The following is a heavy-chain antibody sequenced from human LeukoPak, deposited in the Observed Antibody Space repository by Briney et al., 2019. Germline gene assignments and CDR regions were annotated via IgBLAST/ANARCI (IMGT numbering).Heavy chain of an antibody. J-gene: IGHJ6*03. CDR2: INWNGGST. V-gene: IGHV3-20*04. CDR1: GFTFSSYS. CDR3: ARGRDDSSGYNYYYYYMHV. D-gene: IGHD3-22*01. Sequence: GGSLRLSCAASGFTFSSYSMNWVRQAPGKGLEWVSGINWNGGSTGYADSVKGRFTISRDNAKNSLYLQMNSLRAEDTALYYCARGRDDSSGYNYYYYYMHVWGKGTTVTVSS.